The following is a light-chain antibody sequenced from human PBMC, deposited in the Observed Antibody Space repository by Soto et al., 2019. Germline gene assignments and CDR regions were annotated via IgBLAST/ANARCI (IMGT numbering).Light chain of an antibody. CDR2: GAS. Sequence: EIVLTQSPGTLSLSPGARATLSCRASQSVSTSSLAWYQQKGGQAPRLLIHGASSRATGIPDRFSGSGSGTDFTLTISRLEPEDFAVYYCQQYGSSPRTF. CDR1: QSVSTSS. V-gene: IGKV3-20*01. CDR3: QQYGSSPRT. J-gene: IGKJ1*01.